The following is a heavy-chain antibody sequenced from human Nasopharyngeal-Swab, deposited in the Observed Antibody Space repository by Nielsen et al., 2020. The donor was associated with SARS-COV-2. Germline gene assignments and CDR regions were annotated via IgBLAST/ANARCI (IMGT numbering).Heavy chain of an antibody. CDR1: GFTFISYG. J-gene: IGHJ4*02. D-gene: IGHD3-22*01. V-gene: IGHV3-30*18. CDR2: ISHDGSNK. CDR3: AKGKYYYDTSGFYPFDY. Sequence: GESLKISCAASGFTFISYGMHWVRQAPGKGLEWVAVISHDGSNKYYVDSVKGRFTISRDDSKNTLYLQMNSLRAEDTAVYYCAKGKYYYDTSGFYPFDYRGQGTLVTVSS.